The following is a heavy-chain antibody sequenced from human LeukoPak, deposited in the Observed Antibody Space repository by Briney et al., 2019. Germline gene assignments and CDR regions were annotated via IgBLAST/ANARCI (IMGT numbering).Heavy chain of an antibody. J-gene: IGHJ4*02. D-gene: IGHD6-6*01. Sequence: GGSLRLSCAASGFTFSSYAMSWVRKAPGKGLEWVSYISSSGSTIYYADSVKGRFTISRDNAKNSLYLQMNSLRAEDTAVYYCARDSLARPLGYWGQGTLVTVS. CDR3: ARDSLARPLGY. V-gene: IGHV3-48*04. CDR2: ISSSGSTI. CDR1: GFTFSSYA.